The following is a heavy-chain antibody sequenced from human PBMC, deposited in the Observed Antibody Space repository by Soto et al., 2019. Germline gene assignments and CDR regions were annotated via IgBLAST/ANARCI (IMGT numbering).Heavy chain of an antibody. CDR1: GGTFSSYA. Sequence: QVQLVQSGAEVKKPGSSVKVSCKASGGTFSSYAISWVRQAPGQGLEWMGGIIPIFGTANYAQKFQGRVTITADESTSTAYMELSSLRSEDTAVYYCARGDRFGSAPAFDWFDPWGQGTLVTVSS. D-gene: IGHD3-16*01. CDR3: ARGDRFGSAPAFDWFDP. V-gene: IGHV1-69*12. J-gene: IGHJ5*02. CDR2: IIPIFGTA.